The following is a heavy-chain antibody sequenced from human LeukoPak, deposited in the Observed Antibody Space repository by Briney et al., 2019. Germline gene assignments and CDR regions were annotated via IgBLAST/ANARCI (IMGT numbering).Heavy chain of an antibody. CDR1: GGTFSSYA. CDR2: IIPILGIA. CDR3: AREYEGDGYHLSFDP. J-gene: IGHJ5*02. Sequence: SVKVSCKASGGTFSSYAISWVRQAPGQGLEWVGRIIPILGIANYAQKFQGRVTITADKSTSTAYMELSSLRSEDTAVYYCAREYEGDGYHLSFDPWGQGTLVTVSS. V-gene: IGHV1-69*04. D-gene: IGHD5-24*01.